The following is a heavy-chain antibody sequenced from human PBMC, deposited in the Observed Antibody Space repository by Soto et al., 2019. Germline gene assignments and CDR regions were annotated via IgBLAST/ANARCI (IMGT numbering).Heavy chain of an antibody. D-gene: IGHD3-22*01. CDR3: SRFFSAYYYDSSGYSCAFDI. J-gene: IGHJ3*02. Sequence: SETLSLTCTVSGGSISSSSYYWGWIRQPPGKGLEWIGSIYYSGSTYYNTSLKSRVTISVDTSKNQFSLKLSSVNAADTAVYYCSRFFSAYYYDSSGYSCAFDIWGQGTMVTVSS. V-gene: IGHV4-39*01. CDR2: IYYSGST. CDR1: GGSISSSSYY.